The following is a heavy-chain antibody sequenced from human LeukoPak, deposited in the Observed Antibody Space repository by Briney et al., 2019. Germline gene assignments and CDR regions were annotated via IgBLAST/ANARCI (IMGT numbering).Heavy chain of an antibody. D-gene: IGHD3-22*01. V-gene: IGHV4-4*02. CDR1: GDSINSLDL. J-gene: IGHJ4*02. CDR2: MYLSRTT. Sequence: PSGTLSLTCTVSGDSINSLDLWSWVRQPPGKGLEWIGEMYLSRTTHSSPSVKSRVTISIDKSKNQFFLNLSSVTAADTAVYYCAGLVGRYSSGLYYYYFDYWGQGTLVTVSS. CDR3: AGLVGRYSSGLYYYYFDY.